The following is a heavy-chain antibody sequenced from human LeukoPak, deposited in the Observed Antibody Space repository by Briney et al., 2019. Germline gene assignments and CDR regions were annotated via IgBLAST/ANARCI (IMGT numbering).Heavy chain of an antibody. CDR2: IYHSGST. D-gene: IGHD2-15*01. V-gene: IGHV4-30-2*01. Sequence: PSETLSLTCTVSGGSISSGGYYWSWIRQPPGKGLEWIGYIYHSGSTYYNPSLKSRVTISVDRSKNQFSLKLSSVTAADTAVYYCARDGVYCSGGSCYLTLYYYYGMDVWGQGTTVTVSS. J-gene: IGHJ6*02. CDR1: GGSISSGGYY. CDR3: ARDGVYCSGGSCYLTLYYYYGMDV.